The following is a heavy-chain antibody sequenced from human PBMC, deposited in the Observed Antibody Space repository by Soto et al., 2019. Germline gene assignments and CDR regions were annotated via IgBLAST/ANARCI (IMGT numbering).Heavy chain of an antibody. D-gene: IGHD6-19*01. CDR3: TTDASIAVAGTTTYY. Sequence: GGSLRLSCAASGFTFSNAWMNWVRQAPGKGLEWVGRIKSKTDGGTTDYAAPVKGRFTISRDDSKNTLYLQMNSLKTEDTAVYYCTTDASIAVAGTTTYYWGQGTLVTVSS. V-gene: IGHV3-15*07. J-gene: IGHJ4*02. CDR1: GFTFSNAW. CDR2: IKSKTDGGTT.